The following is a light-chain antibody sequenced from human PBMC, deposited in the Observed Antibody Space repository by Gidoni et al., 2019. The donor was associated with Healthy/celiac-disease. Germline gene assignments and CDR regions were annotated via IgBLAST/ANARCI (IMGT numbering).Light chain of an antibody. CDR3: QQYNSYSSLT. CDR1: KSISSW. Sequence: DIQRTQFPSTLSESVGDRVTITCRASKSISSWLAWYQQKPGKAPKLLIYKASSLESGVPSRFRGSGSGTEFTLTISSLQPDDFATYYCQQYNSYSSLTFGGGTKVEIK. J-gene: IGKJ4*01. CDR2: KAS. V-gene: IGKV1-5*03.